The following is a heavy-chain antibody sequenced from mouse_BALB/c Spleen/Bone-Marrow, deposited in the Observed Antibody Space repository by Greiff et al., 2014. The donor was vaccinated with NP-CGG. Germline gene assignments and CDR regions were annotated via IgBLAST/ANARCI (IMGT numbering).Heavy chain of an antibody. CDR2: IDPANGNT. J-gene: IGHJ4*01. Sequence: EVQLQQSGAELVKPAASVTLSCTASGFNVKDTYMQWVKQRPEQDLVWIGRIDPANGNTQYDPTFQGKTSITKDTSSTPAYLQHSGPTSEATAVYYSTREGHYYVSAALAYWGQGTSVTVSA. V-gene: IGHV14-3*02. CDR3: TREGHYYVSAALAY. CDR1: GFNVKDTY. D-gene: IGHD1-2*01.